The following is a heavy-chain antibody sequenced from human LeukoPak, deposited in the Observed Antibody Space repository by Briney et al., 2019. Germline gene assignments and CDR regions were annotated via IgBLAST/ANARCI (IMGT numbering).Heavy chain of an antibody. CDR2: MNPNSGNT. J-gene: IGHJ5*02. CDR1: GYTFTSYD. CDR3: ARGSPPNYYGSGSYLLGFDP. V-gene: IGHV1-8*01. D-gene: IGHD3-10*01. Sequence: GASVKVSCEASGYTFTSYDINWVRQATGQGLEWMGWMNPNSGNTGYAQKFQGRVTMTRNTSISTAYMELSSLRSEDTAVYYCARGSPPNYYGSGSYLLGFDPWGQGTLLTVSS.